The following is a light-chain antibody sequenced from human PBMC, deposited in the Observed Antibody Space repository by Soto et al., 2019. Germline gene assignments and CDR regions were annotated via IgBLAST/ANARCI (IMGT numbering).Light chain of an antibody. CDR1: SSNIGSNT. CDR2: SNN. CDR3: AAWDDSLNGYV. Sequence: QAVRTQPPPAAGTPGQRVTVSCSGSSSNIGSNTVNWYQQLPGTAPKLLIYSNNQRPSGVPDRFSGSKSGTSASLAISGHQSEDEADYYCAAWDDSLNGYVFGTGTKVTVL. V-gene: IGLV1-44*01. J-gene: IGLJ1*01.